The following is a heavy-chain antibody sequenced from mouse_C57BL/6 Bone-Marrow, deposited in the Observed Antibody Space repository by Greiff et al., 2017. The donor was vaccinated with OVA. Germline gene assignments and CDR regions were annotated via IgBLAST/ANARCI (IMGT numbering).Heavy chain of an antibody. Sequence: EVQGVESGGGLVKPGGSLKLSCAASGFTFSSYAMSWVRQTPEKRLEWVATISDGGSYTYYPDNVKGRFTISRDNAKNNRYLQMRHLKSEDTAMDYCARWGTTVVKGFAYWGQGTLVTVSA. CDR1: GFTFSSYA. J-gene: IGHJ3*01. D-gene: IGHD1-1*01. CDR2: ISDGGSYT. V-gene: IGHV5-4*01. CDR3: ARWGTTVVKGFAY.